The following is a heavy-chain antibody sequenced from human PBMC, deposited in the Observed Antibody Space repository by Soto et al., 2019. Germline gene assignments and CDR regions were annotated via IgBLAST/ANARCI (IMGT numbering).Heavy chain of an antibody. CDR2: IYYSGST. CDR3: ARGRKDVVVPDYYYYYYMDV. Sequence: SETLSLTCTVSGGSISSYYWSWIRQPPGKGLEWIGYIYYSGSTNYNPSLKSRVTISVDTSKNQFSLKLSSVTAADTAVYYCARGRKDVVVPDYYYYYYMDVWGKGTTVTVSS. CDR1: GGSISSYY. V-gene: IGHV4-59*01. D-gene: IGHD2-2*01. J-gene: IGHJ6*03.